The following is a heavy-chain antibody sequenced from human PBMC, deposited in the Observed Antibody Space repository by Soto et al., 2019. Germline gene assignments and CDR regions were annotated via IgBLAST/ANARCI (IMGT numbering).Heavy chain of an antibody. CDR2: INHSGST. CDR3: ARGAGGILNFYYFDY. CDR1: GGSFSGYY. D-gene: IGHD3-3*01. V-gene: IGHV4-34*01. Sequence: SETLSLTCAVYGGSFSGYYWSWIRQPPGKGLEWIGEINHSGSTNYNPSLKSRVTISVDTSKNQFSLKLSSVTAADTAVYYCARGAGGILNFYYFDYWGQGTLVTVSS. J-gene: IGHJ4*02.